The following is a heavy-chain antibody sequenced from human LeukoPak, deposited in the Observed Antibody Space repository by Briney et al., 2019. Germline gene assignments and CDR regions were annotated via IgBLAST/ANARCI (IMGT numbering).Heavy chain of an antibody. D-gene: IGHD1-7*01. CDR2: IYYSANT. V-gene: IGHV4-39*01. J-gene: IGHJ4*02. Sequence: PSETLSLTCTVSGGSMRSSSFYWSWLRQPPGKGLEWIVSIYYSANTNYNPSLKSRVTISVDTSKHQFSLNLSSVTAADTAVYYCARRPYNWNSREDLDYWGQGTLVTVSS. CDR3: ARRPYNWNSREDLDY. CDR1: GGSMRSSSFY.